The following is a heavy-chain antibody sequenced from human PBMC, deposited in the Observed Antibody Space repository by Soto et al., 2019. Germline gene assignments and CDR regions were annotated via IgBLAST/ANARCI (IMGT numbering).Heavy chain of an antibody. CDR3: AREDRIAAADNYYYYGMDV. J-gene: IGHJ6*02. Sequence: ASVKVSCKASGYTFTGYYMHWVRQAPGQGLEWMGWINPNSGGTNYAQKFQGWVTMTRDTSISTAYMELSRLRSDDTAVYYCAREDRIAAADNYYYYGMDVWGQRTTVTVSS. CDR1: GYTFTGYY. D-gene: IGHD6-13*01. V-gene: IGHV1-2*04. CDR2: INPNSGGT.